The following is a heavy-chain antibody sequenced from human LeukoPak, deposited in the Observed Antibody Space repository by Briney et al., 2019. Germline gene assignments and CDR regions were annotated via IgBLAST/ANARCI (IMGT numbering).Heavy chain of an antibody. D-gene: IGHD3-22*01. CDR2: IKGDG. CDR3: AKDTDSYLNYFDY. J-gene: IGHJ4*02. Sequence: GGSLRLSCAASGFTFSSYWMHWVRHTPGKGLVWVSRIKGDGSYADSVKGRFTISRDNAKNTLYLQMNSLRAEDTALYYCAKDTDSYLNYFDYWGQGTLVTVSS. CDR1: GFTFSSYW. V-gene: IGHV3-74*01.